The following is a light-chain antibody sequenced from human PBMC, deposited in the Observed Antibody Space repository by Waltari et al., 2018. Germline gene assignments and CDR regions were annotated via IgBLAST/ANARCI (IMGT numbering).Light chain of an antibody. Sequence: SYELTQPPSVSVSLGQTASITCSGDKLGGKYASWYQLRAGQSPILVISQHNQRPSGIPERFSGSYSGNTATLTISGTQTMDEADYYCQAWDSNTVVFGGGTKLSVL. V-gene: IGLV3-1*01. CDR1: KLGGKY. CDR3: QAWDSNTVV. CDR2: QHN. J-gene: IGLJ2*01.